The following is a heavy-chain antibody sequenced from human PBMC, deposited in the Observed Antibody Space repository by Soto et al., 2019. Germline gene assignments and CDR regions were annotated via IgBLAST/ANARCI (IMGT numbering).Heavy chain of an antibody. J-gene: IGHJ4*02. Sequence: PGGSLRLSCVVSGFSVSATSIFWVRQATGKGLEWVSLMHRGGTTDNADSVKGRFTTSRDKSKNTLYLHMNGLRVEDTAVYYCAKRRTEEATILDYWGLGTLVTVSS. CDR3: AKRRTEEATILDY. CDR2: MHRGGTT. CDR1: GFSVSATS. D-gene: IGHD5-12*01. V-gene: IGHV3-53*01.